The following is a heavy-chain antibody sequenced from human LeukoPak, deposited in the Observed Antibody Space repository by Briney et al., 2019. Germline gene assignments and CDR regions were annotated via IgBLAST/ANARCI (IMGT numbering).Heavy chain of an antibody. V-gene: IGHV3-30*18. J-gene: IGHJ6*02. D-gene: IGHD3-10*01. CDR1: GFTFSSYG. CDR2: ISYDGSNK. CDR3: AKEGISDWPFYYGSGSYPYGMDV. Sequence: PGGSLRLSCAASGFTFSSYGMHWVRQAPGKGLEWVAVISYDGSNKYYADSVKGRFTISRDNSKNTLYLQMNSLRAEDTAVYYCAKEGISDWPFYYGSGSYPYGMDVWGQGTTVTVSS.